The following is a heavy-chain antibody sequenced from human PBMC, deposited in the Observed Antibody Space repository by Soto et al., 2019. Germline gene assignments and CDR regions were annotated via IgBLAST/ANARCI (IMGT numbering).Heavy chain of an antibody. CDR2: INSDGSST. CDR3: ARDFQGFDP. Sequence: PGGSLRVSRFSSGVTFSSYWIHPVRQAPGKGLVWVSRINSDGSSTSYADSVKGRFTISRDDAKNTLYLQMNSLRAEDTAVYYCARDFQGFDPWGQGTLVTVSS. V-gene: IGHV3-74*01. CDR1: GVTFSSYW. J-gene: IGHJ5*02.